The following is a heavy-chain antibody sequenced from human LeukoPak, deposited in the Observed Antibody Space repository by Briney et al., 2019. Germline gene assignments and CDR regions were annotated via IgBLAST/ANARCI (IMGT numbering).Heavy chain of an antibody. J-gene: IGHJ5*02. V-gene: IGHV1-18*01. CDR2: ISAYNGNT. CDR3: ACDGCSSTSCYEGGFDP. Sequence: ASVKVSCKASGYTFTNYGISWVRQAPGQGLEWMGWISAYNGNTNYAQKLHGRVTMTTDTSTSTAYMELRSLRSDDTAVYYCACDGCSSTSCYEGGFDPWGQGTLVTVSS. D-gene: IGHD2-2*01. CDR1: GYTFTNYG.